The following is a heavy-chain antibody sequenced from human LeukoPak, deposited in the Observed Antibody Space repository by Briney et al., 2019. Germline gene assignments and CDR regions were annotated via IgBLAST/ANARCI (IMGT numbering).Heavy chain of an antibody. CDR1: GGSISSSNYY. Sequence: SETLSLTCTVSGGSISSSNYYWGWIRQPPGKGLEWIGTIYYSGSTYYNPSLKSRVTISIDTSKKQFSLKLSSVTAADTAVYYCARVMGHYGDYYGWFDPWGQGTLVTVSS. D-gene: IGHD4-17*01. V-gene: IGHV4-39*07. CDR2: IYYSGST. J-gene: IGHJ5*02. CDR3: ARVMGHYGDYYGWFDP.